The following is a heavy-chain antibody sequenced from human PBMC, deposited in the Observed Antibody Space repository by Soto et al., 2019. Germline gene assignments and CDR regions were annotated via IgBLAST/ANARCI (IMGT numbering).Heavy chain of an antibody. J-gene: IGHJ6*02. CDR2: ISAYNGNT. Sequence: QVQLVQSGAEVKKPGASVKVSCKASGYTFTSYGISWVRQAPGQGLEWMGWISAYNGNTNYAQKLRGRVTMTTDTSTSTAYMELRSLRSDDTAVYYCARLSSSWPVNYYYYGMDVWGQGTTVTVSS. CDR1: GYTFTSYG. D-gene: IGHD6-13*01. V-gene: IGHV1-18*01. CDR3: ARLSSSWPVNYYYYGMDV.